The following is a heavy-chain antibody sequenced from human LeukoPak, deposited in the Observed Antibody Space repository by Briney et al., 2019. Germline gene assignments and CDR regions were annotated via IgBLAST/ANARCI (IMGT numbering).Heavy chain of an antibody. D-gene: IGHD3-9*01. J-gene: IGHJ6*02. CDR3: ARGPVIRYSDWLLDYYYGMDV. CDR1: GYTFTSYD. CDR2: MNPNIGNP. V-gene: IGHV1-8*01. Sequence: ASVKVSRKASGYTFTSYDINCVRQATRAGLEWRGWMNPNIGNPGYAQQSEGRETRTRNTTITTDSMKRGRRRSEDTAVYYCARGPVIRYSDWLLDYYYGMDVWGQGTTVTVSS.